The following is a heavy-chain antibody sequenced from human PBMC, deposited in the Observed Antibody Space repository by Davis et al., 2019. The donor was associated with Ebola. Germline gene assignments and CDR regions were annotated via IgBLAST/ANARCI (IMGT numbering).Heavy chain of an antibody. V-gene: IGHV3-74*01. CDR1: GFTFSSYW. Sequence: GESLKISCAASGFTFSSYWMHWVRQAPGKGLVWVSRINSDGSSTSYADSVKGRFTISRDNAKNTLYLQMNSLRAEDTAVYYCARDAYGCSSTSCYYYYGMDVWGQGTKGTVSS. CDR3: ARDAYGCSSTSCYYYYGMDV. J-gene: IGHJ6*02. D-gene: IGHD2-2*01. CDR2: INSDGSST.